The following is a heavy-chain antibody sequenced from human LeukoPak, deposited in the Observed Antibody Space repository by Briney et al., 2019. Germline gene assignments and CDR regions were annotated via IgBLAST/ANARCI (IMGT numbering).Heavy chain of an antibody. Sequence: ASVRVSCKASGYTFTGYYMHWVRQAPGQGLEWMGWINPNSGGTNYAQKFQGRVTMTRDTSISTAYMELSRLRSDDTAVYYCARVVGATRTRVFDYWGQGTLVTVSS. D-gene: IGHD1-26*01. CDR3: ARVVGATRTRVFDY. J-gene: IGHJ4*02. CDR1: GYTFTGYY. V-gene: IGHV1-2*02. CDR2: INPNSGGT.